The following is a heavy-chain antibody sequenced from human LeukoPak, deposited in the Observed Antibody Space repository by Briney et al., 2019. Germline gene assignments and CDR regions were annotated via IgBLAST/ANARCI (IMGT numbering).Heavy chain of an antibody. CDR1: GYTFTSYD. J-gene: IGHJ6*03. CDR2: ISVYKGNT. V-gene: IGHV1-18*01. Sequence: ASVKVSCKASGYTFTSYDINWVRQAPGQGLEWMGWISVYKGNTNYAQKLQGRVTMTTDTSTSTVYMELRSLRSNDTAVYYCARSSGAYYYYYYMDVWGKGTTVTVSS. D-gene: IGHD1-26*01. CDR3: ARSSGAYYYYYYMDV.